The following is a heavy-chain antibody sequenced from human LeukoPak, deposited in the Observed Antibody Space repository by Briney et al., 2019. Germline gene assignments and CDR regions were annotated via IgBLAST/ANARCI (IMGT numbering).Heavy chain of an antibody. V-gene: IGHV3-11*01. D-gene: IGHD2-15*01. CDR2: ISSSGSTI. J-gene: IGHJ4*02. CDR1: GFTFSDYY. CDR3: ARDREGYCSGGSCYRPNFDY. Sequence: GRSLRLSCAASGFTFSDYYMSWIRQAPGKGLEWVSYISSSGSTIYYADSVKGRFTISRDNAKNSLYLQMNSLRAEDTAVYYCARDREGYCSGGSCYRPNFDYWGQGTLVTVSS.